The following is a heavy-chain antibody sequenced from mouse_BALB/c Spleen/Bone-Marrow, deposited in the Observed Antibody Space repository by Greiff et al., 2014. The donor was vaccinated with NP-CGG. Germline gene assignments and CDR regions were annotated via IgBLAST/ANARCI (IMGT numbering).Heavy chain of an antibody. CDR2: IDPEIGNT. CDR3: ARLFGTRDFDY. D-gene: IGHD4-1*01. Sequence: VQLKESGAELVRPGALVKLSRKASGFNTKDYFMHWVKQRPEQGLEWIGWIDPEIGNTLYDPKFQGKASITADTSSNTAYLQLSSLTSEDTAVYYCARLFGTRDFDYWGQGTTLTVSS. J-gene: IGHJ2*01. V-gene: IGHV14-1*02. CDR1: GFNTKDYF.